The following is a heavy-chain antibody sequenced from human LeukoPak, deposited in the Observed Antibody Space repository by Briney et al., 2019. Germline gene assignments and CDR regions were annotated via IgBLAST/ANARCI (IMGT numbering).Heavy chain of an antibody. CDR3: GKVRPSSGWAIAY. D-gene: IGHD6-19*01. V-gene: IGHV3-23*01. CDR2: ISGSVDVP. Sequence: GGSLRLSCAASGFTFSSYDMSWVRQAPGKGLEWVSTISGSVDVPYYTHSVQGRFTISRDNSQNTLYLQMNSLRAEDTAVYYCGKVRPSSGWAIAYWGQGTLVTVSS. CDR1: GFTFSSYD. J-gene: IGHJ4*02.